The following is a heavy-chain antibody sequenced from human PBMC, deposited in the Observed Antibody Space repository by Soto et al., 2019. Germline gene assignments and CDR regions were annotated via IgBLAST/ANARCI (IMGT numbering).Heavy chain of an antibody. CDR2: IKSKTDGGTT. Sequence: EVQLVESGGGLVQPGGSLRLSCAASGFTFSNAWMSWVRQAPGKGLEWVGRIKSKTDGGTTDYAAPVKGRFTISRDDSKNTLYLQMNSLKTEDTAVYYCTTDRRSSSSAYYYYYMDVWGKGTTVTVSS. J-gene: IGHJ6*03. D-gene: IGHD6-6*01. CDR1: GFTFSNAW. CDR3: TTDRRSSSSAYYYYYMDV. V-gene: IGHV3-15*01.